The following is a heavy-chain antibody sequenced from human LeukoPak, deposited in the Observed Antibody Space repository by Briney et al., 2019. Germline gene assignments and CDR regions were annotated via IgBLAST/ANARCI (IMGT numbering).Heavy chain of an antibody. D-gene: IGHD3-22*01. Sequence: SETLPLTCAVYGASVSDYSWSWIRQPPGKGLEWIGYFYYSGSTKYNPSLKSRVTISVDTSKNQFSLKLSSVTAADTAVYYCARQHSSGYYYFDYWGQGTLVTVSS. J-gene: IGHJ4*02. CDR3: ARQHSSGYYYFDY. CDR1: GASVSDYS. V-gene: IGHV4-59*08. CDR2: FYYSGST.